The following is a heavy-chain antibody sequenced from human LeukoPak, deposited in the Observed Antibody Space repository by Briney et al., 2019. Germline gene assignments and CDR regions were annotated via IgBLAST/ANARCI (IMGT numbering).Heavy chain of an antibody. Sequence: PGGSLRLSCAASGFSFSDYWMSWVRQAPGRGLEWVGNINQDGSQNSSVDPVKGRFTISRDNAKNSLYLQMNSLGAEDTALYYCAREVTASSFDILGQGTMVTVSS. CDR1: GFSFSDYW. CDR2: INQDGSQN. J-gene: IGHJ3*02. V-gene: IGHV3-7*01. D-gene: IGHD2-21*02. CDR3: AREVTASSFDI.